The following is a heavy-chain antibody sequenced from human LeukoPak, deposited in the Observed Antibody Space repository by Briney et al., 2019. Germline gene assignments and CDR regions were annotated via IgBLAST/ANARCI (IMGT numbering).Heavy chain of an antibody. J-gene: IGHJ4*02. CDR3: AAYIVVVPALDY. CDR1: GFTFSSYA. Sequence: GGSLRLSCAASGFTFSSYAMSWVRQAPGKGLEWVSAISGSGGSTYYADSVKGRFTISRDSSKNTLYLQMNSLRAEDTAVYYCAAYIVVVPALDYWGQGTLVTVSS. CDR2: ISGSGGST. D-gene: IGHD2-2*01. V-gene: IGHV3-23*01.